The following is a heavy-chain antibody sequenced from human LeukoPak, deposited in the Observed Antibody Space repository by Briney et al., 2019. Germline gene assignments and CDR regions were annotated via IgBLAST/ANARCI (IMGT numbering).Heavy chain of an antibody. CDR1: GGSISSYY. J-gene: IGHJ5*02. Sequence: SETLSLTCTVSGGSISSYYWGWIRQPPGKGLEWIGSIYYSGSTYYNPSLKSRVTISVDTSKNQFSLKLSSVTAADTAVYYCARVVRGYSSGWYVSDWFDPWGQGTLVTVSS. D-gene: IGHD6-19*01. CDR3: ARVVRGYSSGWYVSDWFDP. CDR2: IYYSGST. V-gene: IGHV4-39*07.